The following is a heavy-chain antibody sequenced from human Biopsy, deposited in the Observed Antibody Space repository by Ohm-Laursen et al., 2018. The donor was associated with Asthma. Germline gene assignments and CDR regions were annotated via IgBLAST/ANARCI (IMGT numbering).Heavy chain of an antibody. J-gene: IGHJ6*02. CDR2: IYYSGTT. CDR1: SGSGGYMRSGNYY. D-gene: IGHD6-13*01. Sequence: GTLSLTCILSSGSGGYMRSGNYYWGWIRQPPGKGLEWIGSIYYSGTTYYNPSLESRVTVSADTSKNQFSPKLPSVTAADTAVYYCVRGSSSWHHGPFHYYYGLDVWGQGTTATVSS. V-gene: IGHV4-39*01. CDR3: VRGSSSWHHGPFHYYYGLDV.